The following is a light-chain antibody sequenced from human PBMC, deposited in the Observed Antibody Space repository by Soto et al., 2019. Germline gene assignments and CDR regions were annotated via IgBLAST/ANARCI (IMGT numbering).Light chain of an antibody. CDR2: GAS. CDR1: RSVRTK. CDR3: QQHNNWPPIT. V-gene: IGKV3-15*01. J-gene: IGKJ5*01. Sequence: EIVLTQSPATLSVSPGESAALSCRASRSVRTKLAWYQQRPGQAPRLLIYGASTRATGIPARFSGSGSGTEFTLIITSLQSEDCGVYYCQQHNNWPPITFGQGTRLEIK.